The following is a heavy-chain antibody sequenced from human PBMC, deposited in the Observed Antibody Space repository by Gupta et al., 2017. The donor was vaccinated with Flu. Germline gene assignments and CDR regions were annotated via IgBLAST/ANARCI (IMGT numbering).Heavy chain of an antibody. CDR2: IYHDGSA. Sequence: IGYIYHDGSANYNPSLKSRVTMSVDRSKKEFSLKLSSVTAADTAVYYCASSAIFGALDPWGQGTRVTVSS. CDR3: ASSAIFGALDP. V-gene: IGHV4-59*01. D-gene: IGHD3-3*01. J-gene: IGHJ5*02.